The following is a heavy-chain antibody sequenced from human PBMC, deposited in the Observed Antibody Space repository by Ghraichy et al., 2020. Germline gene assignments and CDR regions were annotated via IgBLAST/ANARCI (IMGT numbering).Heavy chain of an antibody. D-gene: IGHD6-13*01. CDR3: AKQQYSSSWYPAFDI. Sequence: GGSLRLSCAASGFTFSSYAMSWVRQAPGKGLEWVSAVSGSGSSTYYADSVKGRFTISRDNSKNTLYLQMNSLRAEDTAVYYCAKQQYSSSWYPAFDIWGQGTMVTVSS. J-gene: IGHJ3*02. V-gene: IGHV3-23*01. CDR1: GFTFSSYA. CDR2: VSGSGSST.